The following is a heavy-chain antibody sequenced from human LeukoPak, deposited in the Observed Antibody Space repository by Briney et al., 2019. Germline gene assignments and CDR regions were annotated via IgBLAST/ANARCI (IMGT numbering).Heavy chain of an antibody. J-gene: IGHJ4*02. CDR1: GFSFSSFW. Sequence: GGSLRLSCAASGFSFSSFWMSWVRLAPGKGLEWVANIKQDGSEKNYVDSVKGRFTISRDNAKNALYLQPSSLRAEDTAVYYCTREGIIAAADYWGQGTLVTVSS. D-gene: IGHD6-6*01. CDR3: TREGIIAAADY. V-gene: IGHV3-7*01. CDR2: IKQDGSEK.